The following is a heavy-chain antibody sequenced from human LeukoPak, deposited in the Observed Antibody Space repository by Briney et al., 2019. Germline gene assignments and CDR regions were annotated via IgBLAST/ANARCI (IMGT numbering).Heavy chain of an antibody. Sequence: GGSLGLSCAVSGFTFSSYAMSWVRQAPGKGLEWVSAISDSGGSTYYADSVKGRFTISRDNSKNTLYLQMNSLRAEDTAIYYCAKLYYGNYSYFHHWGQGTLVTVSS. V-gene: IGHV3-23*01. D-gene: IGHD1-26*01. CDR3: AKLYYGNYSYFHH. CDR1: GFTFSSYA. J-gene: IGHJ1*01. CDR2: ISDSGGST.